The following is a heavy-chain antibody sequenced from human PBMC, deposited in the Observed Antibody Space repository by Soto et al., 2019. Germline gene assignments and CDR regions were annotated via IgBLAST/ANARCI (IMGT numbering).Heavy chain of an antibody. Sequence: SETLSLTCTVSGGSISSSSYYWGWIRQPPGKGLEWIGSIYYSGSTYYNPSLKSRVTISVDTSKNQFSLTLGSVTAADTAVYYCAGLIAVAGHNWFDPWGQGTLVTVSS. V-gene: IGHV4-39*01. J-gene: IGHJ5*02. CDR1: GGSISSSSYY. CDR2: IYYSGST. CDR3: AGLIAVAGHNWFDP. D-gene: IGHD6-19*01.